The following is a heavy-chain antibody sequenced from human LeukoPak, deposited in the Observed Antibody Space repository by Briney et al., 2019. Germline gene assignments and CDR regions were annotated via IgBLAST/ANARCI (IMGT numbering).Heavy chain of an antibody. D-gene: IGHD3-9*01. CDR2: INPNSGGT. Sequence: ASVKVSCKASGHTFTGYYMHWVRQAPGQGLEWMGWINPNSGGTNYAQKFQGRVTMTRDTSISTAYMELSRLRSDDTAVYYCARRIGNVLRYFDWSKYYFDYWGQGTLVTVSS. V-gene: IGHV1-2*02. CDR1: GHTFTGYY. CDR3: ARRIGNVLRYFDWSKYYFDY. J-gene: IGHJ4*02.